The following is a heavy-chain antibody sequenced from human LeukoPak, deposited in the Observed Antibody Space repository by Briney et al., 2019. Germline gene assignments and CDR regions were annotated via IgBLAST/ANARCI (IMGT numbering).Heavy chain of an antibody. J-gene: IGHJ6*03. CDR1: GDSISNFY. D-gene: IGHD2-15*01. Sequence: SETLSLTCTISGDSISNFYWSWIRQPAGKGLEWIGRIYTTGRTNYNPSLKSRVTMSVDTTKNQFSLKLSSVTAADTGVYYCARVNILNYYYYTDVWGNGTTVTVSS. V-gene: IGHV4-4*07. CDR2: IYTTGRT. CDR3: ARVNILNYYYYTDV.